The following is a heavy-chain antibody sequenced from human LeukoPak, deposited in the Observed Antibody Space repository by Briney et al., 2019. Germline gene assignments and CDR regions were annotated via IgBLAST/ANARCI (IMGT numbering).Heavy chain of an antibody. CDR3: AKHSGSYQTAFDY. V-gene: IGHV3-30*18. CDR2: ISYDGSNK. Sequence: QPGRSLRLSCAASGFTFSSYGMHWVRQAPGKGLEWAAVISYDGSNKYYADSVKGRFTISRDNSKNTLYLQMNSLRAEDTAVYYCAKHSGSYQTAFDYWGQGTLVTVSS. CDR1: GFTFSSYG. D-gene: IGHD1-26*01. J-gene: IGHJ4*02.